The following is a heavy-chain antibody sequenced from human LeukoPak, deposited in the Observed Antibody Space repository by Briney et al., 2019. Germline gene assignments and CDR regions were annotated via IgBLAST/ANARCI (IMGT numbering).Heavy chain of an antibody. CDR2: IYHSGNT. D-gene: IGHD5-24*01. CDR1: GGSISSYY. J-gene: IGHJ3*02. V-gene: IGHV4-59*04. Sequence: SETLSLTCAASGGSISSYYWSWIRQPPGKGLEWIGNIYHSGNTYYNPSVKSRVTMSVDTSKNQFSLKLRSVTAADTAVYYCARDAYGYNWQGSFDIWGQGTMVPVSS. CDR3: ARDAYGYNWQGSFDI.